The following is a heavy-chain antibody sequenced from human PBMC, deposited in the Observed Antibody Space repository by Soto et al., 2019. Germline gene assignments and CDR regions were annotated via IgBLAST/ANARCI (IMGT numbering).Heavy chain of an antibody. Sequence: ASVKVSCKASGYTFTGYYMHWVRQAPGQGLEWMGWINPNSGGTNYAQKFQGWVTMTRDTSISTAYMELSRLRSDDTAVYYCARDLVTMVRGAHYGMDVWVQGTTVTVS. CDR1: GYTFTGYY. D-gene: IGHD3-10*01. CDR3: ARDLVTMVRGAHYGMDV. CDR2: INPNSGGT. V-gene: IGHV1-2*04. J-gene: IGHJ6*02.